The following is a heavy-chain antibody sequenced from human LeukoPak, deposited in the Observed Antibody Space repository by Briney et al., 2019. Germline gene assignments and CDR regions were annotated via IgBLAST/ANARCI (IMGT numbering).Heavy chain of an antibody. V-gene: IGHV3-15*01. CDR3: TTWAHYYYDSSGIF. D-gene: IGHD3-22*01. CDR1: GFTFSNAW. CDR2: IKSKTDGGTT. Sequence: GGSLRLSCAASGFTFSNAWMSWVRQAPGKGLEWVGRIKSKTDGGTTDYAAPVKGRFTIPRDDSKNTLYLQMNSLKTEDTAVYYCTTWAHYYYDSSGIFWGQGTMVTVSS. J-gene: IGHJ3*01.